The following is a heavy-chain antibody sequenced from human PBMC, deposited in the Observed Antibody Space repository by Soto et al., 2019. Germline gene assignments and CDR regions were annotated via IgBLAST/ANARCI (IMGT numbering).Heavy chain of an antibody. CDR3: ARGRIFMVRGVARYYFDY. Sequence: ASVKDSCKASGYTFTSYDINWVRQATGQGLEWMGWMNPNSGNTGYAQKFQGRVTMTSNTSISTAYMELSSLRSEDTAVYYCARGRIFMVRGVARYYFDYWGQGTLVTVSS. J-gene: IGHJ4*02. V-gene: IGHV1-8*01. CDR2: MNPNSGNT. CDR1: GYTFTSYD. D-gene: IGHD3-10*01.